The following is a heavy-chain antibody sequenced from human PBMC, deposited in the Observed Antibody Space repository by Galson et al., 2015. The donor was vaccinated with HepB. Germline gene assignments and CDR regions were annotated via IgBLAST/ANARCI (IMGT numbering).Heavy chain of an antibody. D-gene: IGHD3-10*01. CDR2: ISYDGSNK. CDR3: ARDPSDYYGSGSYDIFDY. CDR1: GFTFSSYA. V-gene: IGHV3-30-3*01. J-gene: IGHJ4*02. Sequence: SLRLSCAASGFTFSSYAMNWVRQAPGKGLEWVAVISYDGSNKYYADSVKGRFTISRDNSKNTLYLQMNSLRAEDTAVYYCARDPSDYYGSGSYDIFDYWGQGTLVTVSS.